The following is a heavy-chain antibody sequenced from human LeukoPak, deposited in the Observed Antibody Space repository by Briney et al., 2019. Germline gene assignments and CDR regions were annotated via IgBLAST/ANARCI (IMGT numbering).Heavy chain of an antibody. D-gene: IGHD3-16*01. V-gene: IGHV3-64*01. J-gene: IGHJ4*02. CDR1: GFTFSSYA. CDR2: ISSNGGST. CDR3: ARGQTWGTEVFDY. Sequence: GGSLRLSCAASGFTFSSYAMHWVRQAPGKGLEYVSAISSNGGSTYYANSVKGRLTISRDNSKNTLYLQMGSLRAEDMAVYYCARGQTWGTEVFDYWGQGTLVTVSS.